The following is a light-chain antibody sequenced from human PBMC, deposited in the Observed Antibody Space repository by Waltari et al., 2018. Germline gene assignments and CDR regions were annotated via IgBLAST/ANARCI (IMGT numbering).Light chain of an antibody. Sequence: QSVLTQPPSVSGAPGQRVTISCTGSSSNIGSYSHVHWYQHLPGTAPKVLIYATNNRPSGVPDRFSGSKSGASAALAITGLQAEDEADYYCQSFDSSLDGYVFGTGTKVTVL. CDR1: SSNIGSYSH. CDR3: QSFDSSLDGYV. CDR2: ATN. J-gene: IGLJ1*01. V-gene: IGLV1-40*01.